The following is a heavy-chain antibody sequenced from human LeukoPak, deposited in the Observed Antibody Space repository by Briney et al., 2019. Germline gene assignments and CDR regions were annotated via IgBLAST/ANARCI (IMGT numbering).Heavy chain of an antibody. V-gene: IGHV1-18*01. CDR1: DDTLASYG. D-gene: IGHD3-9*01. J-gene: IGHJ4*02. CDR3: ARAPNHYDILTGYSYYFDY. CDR2: ISPFNGKT. Sequence: ASVKVSCKSSDDTLASYGISWVRQAPGQGLEWMGWISPFNGKTNYAQKFQGRVTMTTDTSTSTAYMELRSLRYDDTAVYYCARAPNHYDILTGYSYYFDYWGQGTLVTVSS.